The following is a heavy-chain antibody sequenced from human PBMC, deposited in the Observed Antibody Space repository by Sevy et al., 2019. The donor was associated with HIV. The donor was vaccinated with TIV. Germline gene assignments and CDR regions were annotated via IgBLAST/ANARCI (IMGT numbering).Heavy chain of an antibody. CDR1: EFTFSSYA. V-gene: IGHV3-23*01. Sequence: GGSLRLSCSASEFTFSSYAMSWVRQAPGKGLEWVSSISGSGRCTYYADFVEGRFIISRDNSKKMLSVQMNSLRAEDTAVYYCAKGFCSGATCPRDYYYYGMDVWGQGTTVTVSS. CDR3: AKGFCSGATCPRDYYYYGMDV. D-gene: IGHD2-15*01. J-gene: IGHJ6*02. CDR2: ISGSGRCT.